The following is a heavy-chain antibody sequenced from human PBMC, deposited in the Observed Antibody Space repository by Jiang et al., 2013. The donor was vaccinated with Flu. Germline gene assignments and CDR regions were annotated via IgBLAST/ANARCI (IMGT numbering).Heavy chain of an antibody. Sequence: VQLLESGGGLVMPGGSLRLSCATSGFTFSDYYMNWIRQAPGKGLEWVSYISSSGSYTNYADSVKGRFTISRDNAKNSLYLLMNSLRAEDTAVYYCARRYCSGGSCYPMTFDYWGQG. D-gene: IGHD2-15*01. CDR1: GFTFSDYY. CDR2: ISSSGSYT. V-gene: IGHV3-11*03. J-gene: IGHJ4*02. CDR3: ARRYCSGGSCYPMTFDY.